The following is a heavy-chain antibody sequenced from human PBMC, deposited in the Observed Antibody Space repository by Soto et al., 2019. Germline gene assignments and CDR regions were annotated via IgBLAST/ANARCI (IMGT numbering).Heavy chain of an antibody. V-gene: IGHV3-66*04. CDR2: IYSGGST. CDR3: ARQALGTVTLCYFDY. D-gene: IGHD4-4*01. CDR1: GFTVSSNY. Sequence: GGSLRLSCAASGFTVSSNYMSWVRQAPGKGLEWVSVIYSGGSTYYADSVKGRFTISRDNSKNTLYLQMNSLRAEDTAVYYCARQALGTVTLCYFDYWGQGTLVTVSS. J-gene: IGHJ4*02.